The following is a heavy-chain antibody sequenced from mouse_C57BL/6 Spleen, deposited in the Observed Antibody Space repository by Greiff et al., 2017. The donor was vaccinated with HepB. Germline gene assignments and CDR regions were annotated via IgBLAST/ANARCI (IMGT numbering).Heavy chain of an antibody. D-gene: IGHD3-3*01. CDR3: ARRGLGRGFAY. J-gene: IGHJ3*01. Sequence: EVKLQESGGGLVQPGGSLKLSCAASGFTFSEYYMYWVRQTPEKRLEWVAYISNGGGSTYYPDTVKGRFTISRDNAKNTLYLQMSRLKSEDTAMYYCARRGLGRGFAYWGQGTLVTVSA. CDR2: ISNGGGST. V-gene: IGHV5-12*01. CDR1: GFTFSEYY.